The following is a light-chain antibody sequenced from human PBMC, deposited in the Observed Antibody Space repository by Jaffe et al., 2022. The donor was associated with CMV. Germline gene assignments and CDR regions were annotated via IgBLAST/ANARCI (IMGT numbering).Light chain of an antibody. V-gene: IGKV3-20*01. Sequence: EIVLTQSPGTLSLSPGERATLSCGASQSVSSSYLAWYQQKPGQAPRLLIYGAFTRATGIPDRFSGSESGTDFTLTISRLEPEDFAVYYCQHDETFGPGTKVDIK. CDR3: QHDET. J-gene: IGKJ3*01. CDR1: QSVSSSY. CDR2: GAF.